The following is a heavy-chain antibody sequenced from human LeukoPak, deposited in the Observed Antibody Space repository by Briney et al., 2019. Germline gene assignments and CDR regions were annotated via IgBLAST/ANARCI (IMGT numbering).Heavy chain of an antibody. D-gene: IGHD6-19*01. V-gene: IGHV4-34*01. CDR1: GVSFSGYY. CDR3: ARANSSGSDY. Sequence: SETLSLTCAVYGVSFSGYYWSWIRQPPGKGLEWIGEINHSGSTNYNPSLKGRVTISVDTSKNQFSLKLSSVTAADTAVYYCARANSSGSDYWGQGTLVTVSS. CDR2: INHSGST. J-gene: IGHJ4*02.